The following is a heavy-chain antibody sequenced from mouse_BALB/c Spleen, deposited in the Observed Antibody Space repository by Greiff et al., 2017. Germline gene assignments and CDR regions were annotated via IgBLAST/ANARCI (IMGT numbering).Heavy chain of an antibody. V-gene: IGHV5-6-2*01. D-gene: IGHD1-1*01. CDR1: GFTFSSYY. J-gene: IGHJ1*01. CDR2: INSNGGST. Sequence: EVKLVESGGGLVKLGGSLKLSCAASGFTFSSYYMSWVRQTPEKRLELVAAINSNGGSTYYPDTVKGRFTISRDNAKNTLYLQMSSLKSEDTALYYCARRLLRGYFDVWGAGTTVTVSS. CDR3: ARRLLRGYFDV.